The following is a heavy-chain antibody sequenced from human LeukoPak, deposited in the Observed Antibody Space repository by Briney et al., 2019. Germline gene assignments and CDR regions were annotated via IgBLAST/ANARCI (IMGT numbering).Heavy chain of an antibody. V-gene: IGHV3-48*03. Sequence: GGSLRLSCAASGFTFSSYEMNWVRQAPGKGLEWVSYISSSGSTIYYADSVKGRFTISRDNAKNSLYLQMNSLRAEDTAVYYCASDLGDGYYDYWGQGTLVTVSS. J-gene: IGHJ4*02. CDR1: GFTFSSYE. CDR2: ISSSGSTI. CDR3: ASDLGDGYYDY. D-gene: IGHD5-24*01.